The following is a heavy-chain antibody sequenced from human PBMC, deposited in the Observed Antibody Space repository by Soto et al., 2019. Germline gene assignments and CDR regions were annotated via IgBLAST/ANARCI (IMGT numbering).Heavy chain of an antibody. CDR3: ARDGAYSSSWHVDGYYYYGMDV. V-gene: IGHV4-4*07. CDR1: GGSISSYY. Sequence: SETLSLTCTVSGGSISSYYWSWIRQPAGKGLEWIGRIYTSGSTNYNPSLKSRVTMSVDTSKNQFSLKLISVTAADTAVYYCARDGAYSSSWHVDGYYYYGMDVWGQGTTVTVSS. CDR2: IYTSGST. J-gene: IGHJ6*02. D-gene: IGHD6-13*01.